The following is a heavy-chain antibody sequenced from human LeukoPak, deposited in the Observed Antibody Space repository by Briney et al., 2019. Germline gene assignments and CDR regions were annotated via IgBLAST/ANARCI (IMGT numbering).Heavy chain of an antibody. Sequence: GGTLRLSCAASGFTFSNGWMRWVRQAPGKGREWGGRIKSKTHGRTTDYPAPLKGRFTISRDDSKNTLYLQMNSLKTEDTAVYYCTTGGVTMVRGVIPNPDYWGQGTLVTVSS. CDR2: IKSKTHGRTT. CDR3: TTGGVTMVRGVIPNPDY. V-gene: IGHV3-15*01. CDR1: GFTFSNGW. J-gene: IGHJ4*02. D-gene: IGHD3-10*01.